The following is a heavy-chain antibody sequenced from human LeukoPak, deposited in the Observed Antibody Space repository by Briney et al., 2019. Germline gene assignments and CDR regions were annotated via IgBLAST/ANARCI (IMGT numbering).Heavy chain of an antibody. J-gene: IGHJ3*02. CDR2: ISRSSSTI. CDR1: GFTFSNYS. V-gene: IGHV3-48*01. CDR3: ARAKRNAFDI. Sequence: GGSLRLSCAASGFTFSNYSMNWVRQAPGKGLEWGSYISRSSSTIYYADSVKGRFTISRDNAKNSLYLQMNSLRAEDTAVYYCARAKRNAFDIWGQGTMVTVSS.